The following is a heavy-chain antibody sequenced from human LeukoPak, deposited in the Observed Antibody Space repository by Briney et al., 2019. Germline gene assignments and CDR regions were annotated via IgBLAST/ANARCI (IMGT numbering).Heavy chain of an antibody. D-gene: IGHD6-19*01. CDR1: GGSFSGYY. J-gene: IGHJ4*02. Sequence: SETLSLTCAVYGGSFSGYYWSWIRQPPGKGLEWIGEINHSGSTNYNPSLKSRVTISVDTSKNQFSLKLSSVTAADTAVYYCASPGYSSGRYLYWGQGTLVTVSS. CDR2: INHSGST. CDR3: ASPGYSSGRYLY. V-gene: IGHV4-34*01.